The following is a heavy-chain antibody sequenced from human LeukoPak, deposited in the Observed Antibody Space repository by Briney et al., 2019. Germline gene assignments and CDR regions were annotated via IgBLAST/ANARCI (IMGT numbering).Heavy chain of an antibody. Sequence: GGSLRLSCTASGFIFSTSWMSWVRQAPGKGLEWVSSISGGGGGTYYADSVKGRFTISRDNSENTLYLQMNSLRAEDTAVYYCAKGHYGGNSAYFDYWGQGTLVTVSS. V-gene: IGHV3-23*01. D-gene: IGHD4-23*01. CDR3: AKGHYGGNSAYFDY. CDR2: ISGGGGGT. J-gene: IGHJ4*02. CDR1: GFIFSTSW.